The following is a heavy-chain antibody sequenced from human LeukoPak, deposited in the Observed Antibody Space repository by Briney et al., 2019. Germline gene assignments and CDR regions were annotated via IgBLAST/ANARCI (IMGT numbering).Heavy chain of an antibody. CDR1: GFTFRNYA. CDR3: ARDWARCGAGCYSLADAFDI. V-gene: IGHV3-23*01. Sequence: GGSLRLSCAASGFTFRNYAMTWVRQAPGKGLEWVSAIGSSGGDTFYANSVKGRFTISRDNSKNTLYLQMNSLEVEDTAIYYCARDWARCGAGCYSLADAFDIWGQGTMVTVSS. CDR2: IGSSGGDT. D-gene: IGHD2-21*02. J-gene: IGHJ3*02.